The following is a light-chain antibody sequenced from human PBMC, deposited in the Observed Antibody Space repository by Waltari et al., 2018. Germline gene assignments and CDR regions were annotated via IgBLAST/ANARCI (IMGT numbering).Light chain of an antibody. Sequence: DIQLTQSPSSLSESVGNRVTVHCRASQHVGTYLNWYQQQPGKAPKLLIYAASSLNTGVPSRFSGSGSGTEFSLTISSLQPEDFATYYCQQGYNSPPTFGQGTKLESK. CDR3: QQGYNSPPT. J-gene: IGKJ2*01. CDR2: AAS. V-gene: IGKV1-39*01. CDR1: QHVGTY.